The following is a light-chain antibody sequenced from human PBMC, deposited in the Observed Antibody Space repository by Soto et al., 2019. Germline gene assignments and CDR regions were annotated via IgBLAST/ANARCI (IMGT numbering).Light chain of an antibody. CDR2: AAT. Sequence: DIQMTQSPSSLSAFVGDSVTVTCRASRPIGTSLHWYQQKAGKAPKVLISAATKLQSGVPSRFTGGGSGTDFTLTISNLQPEDSATYYCQQGYNTFWTFGRGTKVDIK. CDR1: RPIGTS. CDR3: QQGYNTFWT. J-gene: IGKJ1*01. V-gene: IGKV1-39*01.